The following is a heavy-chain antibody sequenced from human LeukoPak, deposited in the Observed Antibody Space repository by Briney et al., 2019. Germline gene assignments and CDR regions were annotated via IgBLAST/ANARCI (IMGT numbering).Heavy chain of an antibody. CDR2: IKQDGSEE. CDR3: ARDRRCSSTSCYYFDY. V-gene: IGHV3-7*04. J-gene: IGHJ4*02. Sequence: GGSLRLSCAASGFTFSSYWMTWVRQAPGKGLEWVANIKQDGSEEYYVDSVKSRFTISRDNAKNSLYLQMNSLRAEDTAVYYCARDRRCSSTSCYYFDYWGQGTLVTVSS. CDR1: GFTFSSYW. D-gene: IGHD2-2*01.